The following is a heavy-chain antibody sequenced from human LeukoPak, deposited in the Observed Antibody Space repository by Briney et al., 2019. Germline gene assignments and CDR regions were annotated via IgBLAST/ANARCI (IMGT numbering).Heavy chain of an antibody. CDR2: IIPIFGTA. CDR1: GGTFSSYA. Sequence: SVKVSCKASGGTFSSYAISWVRQAPGQGLEWMGRIIPIFGTANYAQKFQGRVTITTDESTSTAYMELSSLRAEDTAVYYCAKGDDFWSGKYYYYYYMDVWGKGTTVTVSS. D-gene: IGHD3-3*01. CDR3: AKGDDFWSGKYYYYYYMDV. J-gene: IGHJ6*03. V-gene: IGHV1-69*05.